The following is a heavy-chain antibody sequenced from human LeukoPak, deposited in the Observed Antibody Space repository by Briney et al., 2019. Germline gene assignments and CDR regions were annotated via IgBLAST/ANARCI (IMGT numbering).Heavy chain of an antibody. V-gene: IGHV3-30*03. J-gene: IGHJ4*02. CDR2: ISYDGSNK. Sequence: PGGSLRLSCAASGFTFSSYGMHWVRQAPGKGLEWVAVISYDGSNKYYADSVKGRFTISRDNSKNTLYLQMNSLRAEDTAVYYCARLGDTITIDYWGQGTLVIVSS. D-gene: IGHD1-20*01. CDR1: GFTFSSYG. CDR3: ARLGDTITIDY.